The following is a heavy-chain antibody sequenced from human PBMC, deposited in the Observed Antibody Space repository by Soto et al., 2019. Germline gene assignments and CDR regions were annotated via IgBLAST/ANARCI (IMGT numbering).Heavy chain of an antibody. J-gene: IGHJ4*02. CDR3: ARDHLRPGILYSLGVLLPEYGL. CDR1: GFAFSTFA. D-gene: IGHD3-22*01. Sequence: GGSLRLSCAASGFAFSTFAMTWVRQAPGKGLEWVAAISVSGNNAYYADSVKGRFTISRDNSQNSVFLQMSSLRADDTAVYYCARDHLRPGILYSLGVLLPEYGLWGQGTLVTVSS. CDR2: ISVSGNNA. V-gene: IGHV3-23*01.